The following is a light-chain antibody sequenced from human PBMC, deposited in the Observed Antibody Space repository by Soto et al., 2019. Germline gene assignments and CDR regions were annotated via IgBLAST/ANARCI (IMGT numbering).Light chain of an antibody. CDR2: LNSDGSH. Sequence: QPVLTQSPSASASLGASVKLTCTLSSGHSSYAIAWHQQQPEKGPRYLMKLNSDGSHSKGDGIPDRFSGSSSGAERYLTISSLQSEYEADYYCQTWGTGIVFGGGTKLTVL. V-gene: IGLV4-69*01. J-gene: IGLJ2*01. CDR1: SGHSSYA. CDR3: QTWGTGIV.